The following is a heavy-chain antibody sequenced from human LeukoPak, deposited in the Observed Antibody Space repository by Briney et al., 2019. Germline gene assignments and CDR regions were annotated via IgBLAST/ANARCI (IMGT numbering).Heavy chain of an antibody. V-gene: IGHV3-30*02. CDR2: IRYDGSNK. CDR1: GFTFSSYG. J-gene: IGHJ4*02. D-gene: IGHD1-26*01. CDR3: ARELAYYFDY. Sequence: GGSLRLSCAASGFTFSSYGMHWVRQAPGKGLEWVAFIRYDGSNKYYADSVKGRFTISRDNSKNTLYLQMNSLRAEDTAVYYCARELAYYFDYWGQGTLVTVSS.